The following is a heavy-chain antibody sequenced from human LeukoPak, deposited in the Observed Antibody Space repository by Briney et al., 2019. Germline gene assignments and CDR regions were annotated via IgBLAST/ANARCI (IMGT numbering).Heavy chain of an antibody. J-gene: IGHJ3*02. D-gene: IGHD3-9*01. CDR1: GYSISSGYY. V-gene: IGHV4-38-2*02. CDR2: IYHSGST. Sequence: SETLSLTCAVSGYSISSGYYWGWIRQPPGKGLEWIGSIYHSGSTYYNPSLKSRVTISEDTSKNQFSLKLSSVTAADTAVYYCAREKDYFDWFHDAFDIWGQGTMVTVSS. CDR3: AREKDYFDWFHDAFDI.